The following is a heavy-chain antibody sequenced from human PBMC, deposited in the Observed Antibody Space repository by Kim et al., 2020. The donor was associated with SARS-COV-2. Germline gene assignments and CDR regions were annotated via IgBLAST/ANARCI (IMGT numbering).Heavy chain of an antibody. D-gene: IGHD3-16*01. CDR3: AKFGATINPNDYYFDY. Sequence: IGCTESVKGRFTISRDNVKNSLYLQMKSLRAEYTCLYYCAKFGATINPNDYYFDYWGQGTLVTVSS. J-gene: IGHJ4*02. V-gene: IGHV3-9*01. CDR2: I.